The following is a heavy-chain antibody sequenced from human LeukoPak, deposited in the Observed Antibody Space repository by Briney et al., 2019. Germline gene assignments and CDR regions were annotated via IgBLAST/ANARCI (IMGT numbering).Heavy chain of an antibody. CDR2: ITSSGSTV. CDR1: GFTFSDYY. Sequence: GGSLRLSCAASGFTFSDYYMTWIRQAPGKGLEWVSYITSSGSTVYYADSVKGRFTISRDNAKNSLSLQMNSLRAEDTAVYYCARRYTDVGGDYGMDVWGQGTTVTVSS. D-gene: IGHD3-10*01. J-gene: IGHJ6*02. CDR3: ARRYTDVGGDYGMDV. V-gene: IGHV3-11*01.